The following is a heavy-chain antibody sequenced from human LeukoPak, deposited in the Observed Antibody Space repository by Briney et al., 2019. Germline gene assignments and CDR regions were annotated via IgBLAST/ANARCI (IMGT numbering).Heavy chain of an antibody. Sequence: ASVKVSCKASGYTFTGYYMHWVRQAPGQGLEWMGWINPNSGGTNYAQKFQGRVTMTRDTSISTAYMELSRLRSDDTAVYYCAREGGLLWFNKRDYYYMDVRGKGTTVTISS. CDR2: INPNSGGT. J-gene: IGHJ6*03. V-gene: IGHV1-2*02. CDR1: GYTFTGYY. D-gene: IGHD5-18*01. CDR3: AREGGLLWFNKRDYYYMDV.